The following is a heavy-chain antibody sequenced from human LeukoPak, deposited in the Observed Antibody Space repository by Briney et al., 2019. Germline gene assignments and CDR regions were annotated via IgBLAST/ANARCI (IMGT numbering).Heavy chain of an antibody. D-gene: IGHD1-1*01. CDR3: ARHLGTHDY. V-gene: IGHV4-39*01. CDR2: IYYSGST. J-gene: IGHJ4*02. Sequence: PSETLSLTCTVSGGSISSSSYYWGWIRQPPGKGLEWIGSIYYSGSTYYNPSLKSRVTISVDTSKNQFSLKLSSVTAADTAAYYCARHLGTHDYWGQGTLVTVSS. CDR1: GGSISSSSYY.